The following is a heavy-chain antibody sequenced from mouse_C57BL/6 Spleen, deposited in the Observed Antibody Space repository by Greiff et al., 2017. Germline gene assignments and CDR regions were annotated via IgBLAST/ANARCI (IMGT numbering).Heavy chain of an antibody. Sequence: EVQLQQSGPVLVKPGASVKMTCKASGYTFTDYYMNWVKQSHGKSLEWIGVINPYNGGTSYNQKFKGKATLTVDKSSSTAYMELNSLTSEDSAVYYCAGDYDGVFAYWGQGTLVTVSA. CDR1: GYTFTDYY. J-gene: IGHJ3*01. D-gene: IGHD2-4*01. CDR3: AGDYDGVFAY. CDR2: INPYNGGT. V-gene: IGHV1-19*01.